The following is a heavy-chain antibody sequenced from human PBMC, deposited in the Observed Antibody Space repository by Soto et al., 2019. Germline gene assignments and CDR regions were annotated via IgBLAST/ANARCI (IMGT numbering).Heavy chain of an antibody. V-gene: IGHV4-39*01. CDR2: IYYSGST. Sequence: PSESLSLTCTVSGGSICSSSYYWGWIRQPPGKGLEWIGGIYYSGSTYYNPSLKSRVTISVDTSKNQFSLKLSSVTAADTAVYYCARLGFMVRGFLGWFDPWGQGTLVTV. CDR3: ARLGFMVRGFLGWFDP. D-gene: IGHD3-10*01. J-gene: IGHJ5*02. CDR1: GGSICSSSYY.